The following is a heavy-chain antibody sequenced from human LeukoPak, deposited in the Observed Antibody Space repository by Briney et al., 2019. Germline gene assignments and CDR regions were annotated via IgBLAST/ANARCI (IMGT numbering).Heavy chain of an antibody. Sequence: SETLSLTCAVYGGSFSGYYWGWIRQPPGKGLEWIGSIYYSGSTYYNPSLKSRVTISVDTSKNQFSLKLSSVTAADTAVYYCARDHLYYDFWSGYYTQVDYYYYMDVWGKGTTVTVSS. D-gene: IGHD3-3*01. J-gene: IGHJ6*03. CDR1: GGSFSGYY. CDR3: ARDHLYYDFWSGYYTQVDYYYYMDV. CDR2: IYYSGST. V-gene: IGHV4-34*01.